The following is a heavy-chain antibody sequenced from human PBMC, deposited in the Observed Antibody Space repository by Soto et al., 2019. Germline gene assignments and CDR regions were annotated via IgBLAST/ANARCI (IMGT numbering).Heavy chain of an antibody. CDR1: GGTFNSYA. D-gene: IGHD3-22*01. J-gene: IGHJ6*02. CDR3: TRCGIRYHSIGYCLGSAGMDV. V-gene: IGHV1-69*12. CDR2: NITMFGTR. Sequence: QVQLVQSGAEVMKPEASVRVSCKASGGTFNSYAITWVRQAPGQGLEWMAGNITMFGTRNYADKFQGRFTISADESTKAADMELRSLRSEGAAVNYLTRCGIRYHSIGYCLGSAGMDVWGQGTTVIVSS.